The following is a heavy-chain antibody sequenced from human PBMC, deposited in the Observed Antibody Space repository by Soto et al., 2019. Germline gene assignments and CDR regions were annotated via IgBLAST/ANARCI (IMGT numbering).Heavy chain of an antibody. CDR2: ISYNGGAQ. V-gene: IGHV3-30*18. CDR3: AKETLEVSGRNAFNI. J-gene: IGHJ3*02. Sequence: QVQLVESGGGVVQPGRSLRLSCAASGFTFSRYGMHWVRQAPGKGLDWVAVISYNGGAQYYADAVKGRFTISRDNSRNTLYLQLNSLGPEDTAVYYCAKETLEVSGRNAFNIWGQGTTVTASS. CDR1: GFTFSRYG. D-gene: IGHD1-1*01.